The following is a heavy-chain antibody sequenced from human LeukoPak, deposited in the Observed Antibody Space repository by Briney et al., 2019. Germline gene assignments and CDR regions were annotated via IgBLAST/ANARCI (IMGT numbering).Heavy chain of an antibody. D-gene: IGHD3-9*01. Sequence: PSETLSLTCTVSGGFINSYYWSWIRQPAGKGLEWIGRVYTSGTTNYNPSLKSRITMSVDTSKNQFSLKLTSVTAADTAVYYCARHNGFDRGYYYYMDVWGKGTTVTVSS. CDR2: VYTSGTT. J-gene: IGHJ6*03. CDR3: ARHNGFDRGYYYYMDV. CDR1: GGFINSYY. V-gene: IGHV4-4*07.